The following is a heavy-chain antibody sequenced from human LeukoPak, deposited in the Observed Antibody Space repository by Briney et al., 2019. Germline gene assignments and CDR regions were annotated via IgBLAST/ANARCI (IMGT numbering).Heavy chain of an antibody. D-gene: IGHD6-13*01. CDR3: ARGRVMGSSKTRNSHYFDY. CDR2: IYSGGST. J-gene: IGHJ4*02. CDR1: GFTVSSNY. V-gene: IGHV3-53*01. Sequence: GGSLRLSCAASGFTVSSNYMSWVRQAPGKGLEWVSVIYSGGSTYYADSVKGRFTISRDNSENTLYLQMNSLRAEDTAVYYCARGRVMGSSKTRNSHYFDYWGQGTLVTVSS.